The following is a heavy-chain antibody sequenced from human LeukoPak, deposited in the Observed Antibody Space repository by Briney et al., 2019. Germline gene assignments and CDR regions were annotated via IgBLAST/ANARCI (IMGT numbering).Heavy chain of an antibody. CDR1: GFTFTTYA. J-gene: IGHJ4*02. D-gene: IGHD1-1*01. Sequence: PGGSLRLSCAASGFTFTTYAMIWVRQAPGKGLEWVSAISGSGEDTYYADSVRGRFTISRDNSENTLSLQMSRLRAEDTAVYHCARLSGTSGTSSRVLHYWGQGTLVTVSS. CDR3: ARLSGTSGTSSRVLHY. V-gene: IGHV3-23*01. CDR2: ISGSGEDT.